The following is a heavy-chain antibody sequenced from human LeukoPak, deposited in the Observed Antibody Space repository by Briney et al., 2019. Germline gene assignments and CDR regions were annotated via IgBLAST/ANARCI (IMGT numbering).Heavy chain of an antibody. D-gene: IGHD6-13*01. Sequence: PSETLSLTCAVCGGSFSGYYWSWIRQPPGKGLEWIGEINHSGSTNYNPSLKSRVTISVDTSKNQFSLKLSSVTAADTAVYYCARTESSSGTGFDYWGQGTLVTVSS. CDR2: INHSGST. CDR1: GGSFSGYY. J-gene: IGHJ4*02. V-gene: IGHV4-34*01. CDR3: ARTESSSGTGFDY.